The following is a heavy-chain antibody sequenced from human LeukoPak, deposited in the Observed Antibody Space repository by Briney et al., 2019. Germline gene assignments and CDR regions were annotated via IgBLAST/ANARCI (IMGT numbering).Heavy chain of an antibody. J-gene: IGHJ4*02. CDR3: ARDLLMTTVDY. CDR2: SRNKPNSYTT. D-gene: IGHD4-17*01. CDR1: GFTFSDHY. V-gene: IGHV3-72*01. Sequence: TGGSLRLSCAASGFTFSDHYVDWVRQAPGKGLEWVGRSRNKPNSYTTLYAASVEGRFTISRDDSKNSVYLQMSSLKMEDTAVYYCARDLLMTTVDYWGQGALVTVSS.